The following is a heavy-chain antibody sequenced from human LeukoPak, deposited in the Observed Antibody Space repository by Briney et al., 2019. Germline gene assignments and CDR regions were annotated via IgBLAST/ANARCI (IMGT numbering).Heavy chain of an antibody. V-gene: IGHV3-13*01. CDR1: GFTLSSYD. CDR2: IGTAGDT. D-gene: IGHD3-22*01. J-gene: IGHJ6*02. CDR3: ARAYDSSGYYAYYYGMDV. Sequence: PGGSLRLSCAASGFTLSSYDMHWVRQATGKGLEWVSAIGTAGDTYYPGSVKGRFTISRENAKNSLYLQMNSLRAEDTAVYYCARAYDSSGYYAYYYGMDVWGQGTTVTVSS.